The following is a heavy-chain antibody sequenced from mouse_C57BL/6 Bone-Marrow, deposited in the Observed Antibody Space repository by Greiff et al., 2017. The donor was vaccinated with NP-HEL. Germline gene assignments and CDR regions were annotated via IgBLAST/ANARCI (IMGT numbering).Heavy chain of an antibody. V-gene: IGHV1-59*01. D-gene: IGHD1-1*01. CDR1: GYTFTSYW. CDR2: IDPSDSST. Sequence: QVQLQQPGAELVRPGTSVKLSCKASGYTFTSYWMHWVKQRPGQGLEWIGVIDPSDSSTNYNQKFKGKATLTVDTSSNTAYMQLSSLTSEDSAVYYCARGYYYGNSYEAYWGQGTLVTVSA. CDR3: ARGYYYGNSYEAY. J-gene: IGHJ3*01.